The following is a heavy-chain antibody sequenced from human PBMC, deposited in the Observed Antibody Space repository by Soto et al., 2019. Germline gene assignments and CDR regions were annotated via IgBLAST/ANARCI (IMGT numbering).Heavy chain of an antibody. CDR3: VRDLASGSLYYFDY. V-gene: IGHV1-18*01. J-gene: IGHJ4*02. CDR1: GYTFTSYG. Sequence: ASVKVSCKASGYTFTSYGISWVRQAPGQGLEWMGWISAYNGNTNYAQKLQGRVTMTTDTSTSTAYMELRSLRSDDTAVYYCVRDLASGSLYYFDYWGQGTLVTVSS. D-gene: IGHD3-10*01. CDR2: ISAYNGNT.